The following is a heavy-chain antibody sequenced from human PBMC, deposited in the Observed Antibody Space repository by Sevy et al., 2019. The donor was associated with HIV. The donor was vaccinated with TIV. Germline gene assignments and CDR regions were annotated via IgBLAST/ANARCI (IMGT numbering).Heavy chain of an antibody. CDR1: GFTFSSYW. Sequence: GGSLRLSCAASGFTFSSYWMTWVRQAPGKGLEWVANMRQDGSEKYYVDSVKARFTISRDNAKNSLYRQMNSLRAEDTAVYYCARGIYGSGSRLGLGYWGQGTLVTVSS. V-gene: IGHV3-7*01. CDR3: ARGIYGSGSRLGLGY. CDR2: MRQDGSEK. J-gene: IGHJ4*02. D-gene: IGHD3-10*01.